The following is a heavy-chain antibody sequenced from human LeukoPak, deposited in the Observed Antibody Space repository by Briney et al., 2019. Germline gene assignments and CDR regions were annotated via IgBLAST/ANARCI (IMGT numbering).Heavy chain of an antibody. V-gene: IGHV3-64D*09. J-gene: IGHJ3*02. CDR2: ISSNGGST. CDR3: ARARYGDYKGNAFDI. Sequence: PGGSLRLSCSASGFTFSSYAMHWVRQAPGKGLEYVSAISSNGGSTYYADSVKGRFTISRDNSKNTLYLQMSSLRAEDTAVYYCARARYGDYKGNAFDIWGQGTMVTVSS. D-gene: IGHD4-17*01. CDR1: GFTFSSYA.